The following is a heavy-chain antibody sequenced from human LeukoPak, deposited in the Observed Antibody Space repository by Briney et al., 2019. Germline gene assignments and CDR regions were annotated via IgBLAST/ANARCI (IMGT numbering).Heavy chain of an antibody. CDR3: ARGRGWGTFDI. CDR2: ISTAGGT. CDR1: GFTFSSYD. V-gene: IGHV3-13*04. D-gene: IGHD3-10*01. J-gene: IGHJ3*02. Sequence: GGSLRPSCAASGFTFSSYDMHWVRQGTGKGLEWVSAISTAGGTYYPGSVKGRFTTSRENAKNSLYLQMNSLRVGDTAVYYCARGRGWGTFDIWGQGTMVTVSS.